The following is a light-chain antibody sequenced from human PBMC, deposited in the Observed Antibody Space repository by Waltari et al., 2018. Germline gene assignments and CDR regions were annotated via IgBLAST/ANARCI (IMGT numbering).Light chain of an antibody. CDR1: QSVGRL. CDR2: QAS. Sequence: DFQMTQSPSILSASVGDRVTIPCRASQSVGRLLAWYQQKPGSAPELLIYQASNLESGVPSRFSGAGSGTEFTLTISSLQPDDFATYYCQQYIAYWTFGQGTKGQSK. J-gene: IGKJ1*01. V-gene: IGKV1-5*03. CDR3: QQYIAYWT.